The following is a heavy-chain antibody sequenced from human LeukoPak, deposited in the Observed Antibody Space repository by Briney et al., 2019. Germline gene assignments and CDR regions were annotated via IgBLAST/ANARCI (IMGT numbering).Heavy chain of an antibody. Sequence: GRSLRLSCAASGFTFSSYAMHWVRQAPGKGLEWVAVISYDGSNKYYADSVKGRFTISRDNSKNTLYLQINSLRAEDTAVYYCARGLEYSSSSDYWGQGTLVTVSS. CDR2: ISYDGSNK. V-gene: IGHV3-30-3*01. CDR3: ARGLEYSSSSDY. CDR1: GFTFSSYA. D-gene: IGHD6-6*01. J-gene: IGHJ4*02.